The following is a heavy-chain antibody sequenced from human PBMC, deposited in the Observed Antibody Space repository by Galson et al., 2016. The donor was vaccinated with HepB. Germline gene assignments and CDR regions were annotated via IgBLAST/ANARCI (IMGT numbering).Heavy chain of an antibody. V-gene: IGHV3-30*04. D-gene: IGHD3-3*01. J-gene: IGHJ6*02. Sequence: SLRLSCAASGFTLSSYAMHWVRQAPGQGLEWVALISHDGNNKYYADSVKGRFTISRDKSKSTLYLQMTSQRAEDTAGYYCARALEWLRGGMEDWGQGTTVTVSS. CDR1: GFTLSSYA. CDR3: ARALEWLRGGMED. CDR2: ISHDGNNK.